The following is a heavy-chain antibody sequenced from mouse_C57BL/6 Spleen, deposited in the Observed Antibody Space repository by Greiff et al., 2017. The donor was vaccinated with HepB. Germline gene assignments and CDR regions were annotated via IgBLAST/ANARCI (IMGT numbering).Heavy chain of an antibody. D-gene: IGHD1-1*01. Sequence: EVQLVESGPGLVKPSQSLSLTCSVTGYSITSGYYWNWIRQFPGNKLEWMGYISYDGSNNYNPSLKNRISITRDTSKNQFFLKLNSVTTEDTATYYCASYGRPDYYAMDYWGQGTSVTVSS. V-gene: IGHV3-6*01. CDR3: ASYGRPDYYAMDY. J-gene: IGHJ4*01. CDR2: ISYDGSN. CDR1: GYSITSGYY.